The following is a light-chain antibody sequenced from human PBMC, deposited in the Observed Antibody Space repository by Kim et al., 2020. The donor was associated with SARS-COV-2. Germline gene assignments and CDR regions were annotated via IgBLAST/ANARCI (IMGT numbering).Light chain of an antibody. CDR2: QDS. CDR3: QAWDSSTVV. V-gene: IGLV3-1*01. CDR1: KLGNKY. J-gene: IGLJ2*01. Sequence: VSPGQTASITCSGDKLGNKYAYWYQQKPGQSPVLVIYQDSKRPSGIPERFSGSNSGNTATLTISGTQAMDEADYYCQAWDSSTVVFGGGTQLTVL.